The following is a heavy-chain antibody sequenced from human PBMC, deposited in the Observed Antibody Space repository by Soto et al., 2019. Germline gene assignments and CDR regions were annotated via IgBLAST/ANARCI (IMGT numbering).Heavy chain of an antibody. CDR3: ANRRRFCSGNSCYSIWFAP. CDR1: GFSLSTSGVG. J-gene: IGHJ5*02. CDR2: IYWDDDK. Sequence: QITLKESGPTLVKPTQTLTLTCTFSGFSLSTSGVGVGWIRQPPGKALEWIALIYWDDDKRYSPSLKSRLTITKDTSKNQVVRTMTNMDPVDTATYYCANRRRFCSGNSCYSIWFAPWGQGTLVTVSS. V-gene: IGHV2-5*02. D-gene: IGHD2-15*01.